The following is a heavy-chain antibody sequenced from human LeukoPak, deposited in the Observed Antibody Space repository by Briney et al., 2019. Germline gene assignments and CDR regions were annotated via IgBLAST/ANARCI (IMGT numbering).Heavy chain of an antibody. J-gene: IGHJ4*02. D-gene: IGHD6-13*01. Sequence: GGSLRLSCAASGFTFNTYAMTWVRQAPGKGLEWVSSISASGGNTYYPDSVKGRFTISRDNTKNALYLQMNSLRAEDAAVCYCAKGSPHQYSRSWPSNFDSWGQGTLVTVSS. CDR3: AKGSPHQYSRSWPSNFDS. V-gene: IGHV3-23*01. CDR1: GFTFNTYA. CDR2: ISASGGNT.